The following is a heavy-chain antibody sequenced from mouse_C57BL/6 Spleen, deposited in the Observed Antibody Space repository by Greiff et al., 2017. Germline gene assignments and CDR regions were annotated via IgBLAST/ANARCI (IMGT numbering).Heavy chain of an antibody. CDR1: GYSITSGYY. Sequence: DVQLQESGPGLVKPSQSLSLTCSVTGYSITSGYYWNWIRQFPGNKLEWMGYISYDGSNNYNPSLKNRISITRDTSKNQFFLKLNSVTTEDTATYYCARDRPSITTEGFDVWGTGTTVTVSS. CDR2: ISYDGSN. V-gene: IGHV3-6*01. J-gene: IGHJ1*03. D-gene: IGHD1-1*01. CDR3: ARDRPSITTEGFDV.